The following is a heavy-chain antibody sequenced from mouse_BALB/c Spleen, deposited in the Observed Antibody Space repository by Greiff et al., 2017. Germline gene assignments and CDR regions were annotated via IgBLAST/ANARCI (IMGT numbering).Heavy chain of an antibody. CDR1: GFNIKDYY. J-gene: IGHJ3*01. V-gene: IGHV14-1*02. CDR3: ARSVTTAKAY. Sequence: EVQLQQSGAELVRPGALVKLSCKASGFNIKDYYMHWVKQRPEQGLEWIGWIDPENGNTIYDPKFQGKASITADTSSNTAYLQLSSLTSEDTAVYYCARSVTTAKAYWGQGTLVTVSA. D-gene: IGHD1-2*01. CDR2: IDPENGNT.